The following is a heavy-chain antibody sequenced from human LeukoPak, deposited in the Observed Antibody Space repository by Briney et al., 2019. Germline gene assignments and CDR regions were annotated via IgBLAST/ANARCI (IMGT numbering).Heavy chain of an antibody. CDR1: GYTFTSYG. CDR3: ARAMVVRGVTVNYYYYYMDV. CDR2: INPNSGGT. J-gene: IGHJ6*03. D-gene: IGHD3-10*01. Sequence: GASVKVSCKASGYTFTSYGISWVRQAPGQGLEWMGWINPNSGGTNYAQKFQGRVTMTRDTSISTAYMELSRLRSDDTAVYYCARAMVVRGVTVNYYYYYMDVWGKGTTVTVSS. V-gene: IGHV1-2*02.